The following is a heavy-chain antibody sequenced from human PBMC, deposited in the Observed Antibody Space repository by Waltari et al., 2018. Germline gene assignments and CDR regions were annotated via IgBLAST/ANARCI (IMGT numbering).Heavy chain of an antibody. CDR3: ARDHHSDCPGGVCFHFDY. Sequence: QVQLVQSGAEVKKPGASVKVSCKTSGYTFTGFYIYWMRQAPGQGLEYMGRINPDSGATDYAQKFEGRLTMTRDTSINTAYMEMSSLTPDDTAVFYCARDHHSDCPGGVCFHFDYWGQGTLVIVSS. CDR1: GYTFTGFY. J-gene: IGHJ4*02. D-gene: IGHD2-8*02. CDR2: INPDSGAT. V-gene: IGHV1-2*06.